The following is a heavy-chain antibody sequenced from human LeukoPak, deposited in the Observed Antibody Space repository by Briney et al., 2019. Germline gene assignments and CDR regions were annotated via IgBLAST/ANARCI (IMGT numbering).Heavy chain of an antibody. CDR1: GGSISSYY. CDR3: ARLGGSRLNYFDY. V-gene: IGHV4-59*08. D-gene: IGHD1-26*01. CDR2: IYYSGST. Sequence: PSETLSLTCTVSGGSISSYYWSWIRQPPGKGLEWIGYIYYSGSTNYNPSLKSRVTISLDTSKNQFSLKLSSVTAADTAVFYCARLGGSRLNYFDYWGQGTLVTVSS. J-gene: IGHJ4*02.